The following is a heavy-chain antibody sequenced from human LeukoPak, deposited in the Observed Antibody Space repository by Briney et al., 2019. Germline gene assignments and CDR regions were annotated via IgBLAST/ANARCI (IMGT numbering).Heavy chain of an antibody. CDR3: AREWGLESSGFYYAY. V-gene: IGHV1-69*01. Sequence: ASVKVSCKASGGTFSRFTISWVRQAPGQGFEWMGGDTPISGTANFAQRFQGRVSITADESTSTAFMELSSLRSEDTAVYYCAREWGLESSGFYYAYWGQGTLVTVSS. J-gene: IGHJ4*02. CDR1: GGTFSRFT. CDR2: DTPISGTA. D-gene: IGHD3-22*01.